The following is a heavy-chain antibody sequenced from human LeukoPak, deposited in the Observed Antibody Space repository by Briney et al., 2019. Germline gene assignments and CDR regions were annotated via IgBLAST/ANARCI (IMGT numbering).Heavy chain of an antibody. CDR2: IKQDGSEK. CDR3: ARRYCGDDCFPYYLDL. Sequence: GGSLRLSCAASGFTFSSYWMSWVRQAPGKGLEWVANIKQDGSEKYYVDSVKGRFTISRDNAKNSLYLQMNSLRVEDTAIYYCARRYCGDDCFPYYLDLWGQGTLVTVSS. J-gene: IGHJ4*02. CDR1: GFTFSSYW. V-gene: IGHV3-7*03. D-gene: IGHD2-21*02.